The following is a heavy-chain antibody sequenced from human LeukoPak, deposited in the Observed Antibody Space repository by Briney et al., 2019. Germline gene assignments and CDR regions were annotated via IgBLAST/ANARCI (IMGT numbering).Heavy chain of an antibody. CDR2: IHNSGST. V-gene: IGHV4-59*01. CDR3: ARDPRASGYFDY. CDR1: GASISNFY. D-gene: IGHD3-10*01. Sequence: QASETLSLTCTVAGASISNFYWSWIRQPPGKGLEWIGYIHNSGSTNYNPSLKSRVTISVDTSKNQFSLKLTSVTAADTAVYYCARDPRASGYFDYWGQGTLVTVSS. J-gene: IGHJ4*02.